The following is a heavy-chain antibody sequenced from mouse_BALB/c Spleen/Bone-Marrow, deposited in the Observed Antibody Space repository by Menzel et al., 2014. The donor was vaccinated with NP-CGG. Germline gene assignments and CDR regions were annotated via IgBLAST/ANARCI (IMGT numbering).Heavy chain of an antibody. V-gene: IGHV5-6-4*01. Sequence: DVKLVESGGGLVKPGGSLKLSCAASGFTFSSYTTSWVRQTPEKRLEWVATISSGGSYTYYPDSVKGRFTISRDNAKNTLYLQMSSLKSEDTAMYYCTRDGKGNYDYAMDYWGQGTSVTVSS. CDR2: ISSGGSYT. CDR1: GFTFSSYT. D-gene: IGHD2-1*01. CDR3: TRDGKGNYDYAMDY. J-gene: IGHJ4*01.